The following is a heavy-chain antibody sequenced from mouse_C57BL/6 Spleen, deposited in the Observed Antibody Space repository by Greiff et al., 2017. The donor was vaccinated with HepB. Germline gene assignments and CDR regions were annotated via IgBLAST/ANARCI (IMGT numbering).Heavy chain of an antibody. CDR1: GYSFTDYN. J-gene: IGHJ2*01. D-gene: IGHD4-1*01. V-gene: IGHV1-39*01. CDR2: INPNYGTT. CDR3: ARGGGLGRVYYFDY. Sequence: VQLKESGPELVKPGASVKISCKASGYSFTDYNMNWVKQSNGKSLEWIGVINPNYGTTSYNQKFKGKATLTVDQSSSTAYMQLTSLTSEDSAVYYWARGGGLGRVYYFDYWGQGTTLTVSS.